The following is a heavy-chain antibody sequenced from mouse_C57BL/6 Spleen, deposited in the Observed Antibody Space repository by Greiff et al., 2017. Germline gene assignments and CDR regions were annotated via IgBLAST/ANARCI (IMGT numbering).Heavy chain of an antibody. CDR1: GYTFTDYY. V-gene: IGHV1-75*01. CDR2: MFTGSGST. CDR3: ARRGGNYWYFDV. J-gene: IGHJ1*03. Sequence: VKLMESGPGLVKPGASVKISCKASGYTFTDYYINWVKQRPGPGLEWIGWMFTGSGSTYNNETFMGKATLTVDKSSSTAYMLLSILTSEDSAVYFCARRGGNYWYFDVWGTGTTVTGSS.